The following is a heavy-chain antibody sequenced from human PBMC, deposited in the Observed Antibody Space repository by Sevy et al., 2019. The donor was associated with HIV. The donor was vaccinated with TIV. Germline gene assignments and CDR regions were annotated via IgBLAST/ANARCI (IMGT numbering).Heavy chain of an antibody. Sequence: ASVKVSCKASGGTFSSYAISWVRQAPGQGLEWMGGIIPIFGTANYAQKFQGRVTITADESTSTAYMELSSLRSEDTAVYYCARVTLPPLGYDWREVHYGMDVWGQGTTVTVSS. V-gene: IGHV1-69*13. CDR1: GGTFSSYA. CDR2: IIPIFGTA. D-gene: IGHD5-12*01. CDR3: ARVTLPPLGYDWREVHYGMDV. J-gene: IGHJ6*02.